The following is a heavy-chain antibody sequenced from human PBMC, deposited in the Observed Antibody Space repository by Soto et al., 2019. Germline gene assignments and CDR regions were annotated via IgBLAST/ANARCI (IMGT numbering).Heavy chain of an antibody. CDR1: GGSFSVYY. D-gene: IGHD3-10*01. V-gene: IGHV4-34*01. CDR3: SSSERRISMIRGLLRFDY. Sequence: SETLSLTCAVYGGSFSVYYWSWIRQPPGKGLEWIGEINHDGSTNYNPSLKSRVTISVDTSKNQFSLKLSSVTAADTAVYYCSSSERRISMIRGLLRFDYWGQGTLVTVSS. CDR2: INHDGST. J-gene: IGHJ4*02.